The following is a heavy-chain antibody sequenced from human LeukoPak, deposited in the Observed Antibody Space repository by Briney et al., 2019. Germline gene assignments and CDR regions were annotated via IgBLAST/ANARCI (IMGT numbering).Heavy chain of an antibody. V-gene: IGHV3-13*01. D-gene: IGHD5-12*01. Sequence: PGGSLRLSCAASGFTFSSYAMSWVRQAPGKGLEWVSAIGTAGDTYYPGSVKGRFTISRENAKNSLYLQMNSLRAGDTAVYYCARVRKYSGYYSWYFDLWGRGTLVTVSS. J-gene: IGHJ2*01. CDR1: GFTFSSYA. CDR3: ARVRKYSGYYSWYFDL. CDR2: IGTAGDT.